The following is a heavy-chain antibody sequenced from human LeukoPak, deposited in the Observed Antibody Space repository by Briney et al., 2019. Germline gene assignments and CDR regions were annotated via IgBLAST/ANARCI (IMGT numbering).Heavy chain of an antibody. D-gene: IGHD3-10*01. J-gene: IGHJ4*02. Sequence: SVKVSCKASGGTFSSYAISWVRQAPGQGLEWMGRIIPILGIANYAQKFQGRVTITADKSTSTAYMELSSLRSEDTAVYYCARDHGSGSLVDYWGQGTLVTVSS. CDR3: ARDHGSGSLVDY. V-gene: IGHV1-69*04. CDR1: GGTFSSYA. CDR2: IIPILGIA.